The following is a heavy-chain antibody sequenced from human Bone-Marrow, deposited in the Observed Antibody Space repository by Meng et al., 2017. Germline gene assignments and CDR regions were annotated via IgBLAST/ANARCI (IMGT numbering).Heavy chain of an antibody. CDR1: GASISSGDYF. CDR3: ARDRNDYGSHYFDY. J-gene: IGHJ4*02. D-gene: IGHD4-17*01. V-gene: IGHV4-30-4*01. CDR2: IYHSGST. Sequence: QVQLQESGLGLVKPSQTLSLTCTVSGASISSGDYFWIWIRQPPGKGLEWIGYIYHSGSTYYNPSLKSRVTISVDTSKNQFSLKLSSVTAADTAVYYCARDRNDYGSHYFDYWGQGTLVTVSS.